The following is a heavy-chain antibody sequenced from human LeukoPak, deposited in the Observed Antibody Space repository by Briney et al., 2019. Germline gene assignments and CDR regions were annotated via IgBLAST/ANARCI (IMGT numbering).Heavy chain of an antibody. Sequence: ASVKVSCKASGYTFTSYYMHWVRQAPGQGLEWMGIINPSGGSTTYVQKFQGRVTMTRDTSTSTVYMELSSLRSEDTAVYSCARAAWFGESARFDYWGQGTLSPSPQ. CDR1: GYTFTSYY. D-gene: IGHD3-10*01. V-gene: IGHV1-46*01. CDR3: ARAAWFGESARFDY. CDR2: INPSGGST. J-gene: IGHJ4*02.